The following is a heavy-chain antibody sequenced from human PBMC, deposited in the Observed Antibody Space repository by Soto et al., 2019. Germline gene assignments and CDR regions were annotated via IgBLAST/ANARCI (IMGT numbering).Heavy chain of an antibody. V-gene: IGHV4-59*01. CDR1: GGSISSYY. CDR3: ARDRYSSSWYYFDY. D-gene: IGHD6-13*01. Sequence: QVQLQESGPGLVKPSETQSLTCTVSGGSISSYYWSWIRQPPGKGLEWIGYIYYSGSTNYNPSLKSRVTISVDTSKNQFSLKLSSVTAADTAVYYCARDRYSSSWYYFDYWGQGTLVTVSS. CDR2: IYYSGST. J-gene: IGHJ4*02.